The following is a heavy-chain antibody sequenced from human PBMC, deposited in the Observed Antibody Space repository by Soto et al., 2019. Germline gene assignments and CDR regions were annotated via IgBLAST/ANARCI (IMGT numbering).Heavy chain of an antibody. J-gene: IGHJ3*02. D-gene: IGHD3-10*01. CDR3: AKEVYGSGLHDAFDI. V-gene: IGHV3-9*01. CDR2: IVWNSVRM. Sequence: PGGSLRLSCAASGFTFDDYAMHWVRQVPGKGLEWVSGIVWNSVRMGYADSVKGRFFISRDNAKNSLYLQMNSLRAEDTALYYCAKEVYGSGLHDAFDIWGQGTMVTVSS. CDR1: GFTFDDYA.